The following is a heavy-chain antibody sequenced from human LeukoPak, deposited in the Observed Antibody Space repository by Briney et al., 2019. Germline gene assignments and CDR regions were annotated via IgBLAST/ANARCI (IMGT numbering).Heavy chain of an antibody. CDR2: ISYDGNNK. CDR1: GFTFSSYG. D-gene: IGHD1-20*01. Sequence: PGGSLRLSCAASGFTFSSYGMHWVRQAPGKGLEWVAVISYDGNNKYYADSVKGRFTISKDTSKNTLYLQMNSLRAEDTAVYYCARHITGTIDYWGHGTLVTVSS. V-gene: IGHV3-30*03. CDR3: ARHITGTIDY. J-gene: IGHJ4*01.